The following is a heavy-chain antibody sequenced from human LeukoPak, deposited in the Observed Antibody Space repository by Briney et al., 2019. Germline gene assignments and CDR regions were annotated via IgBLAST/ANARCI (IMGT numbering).Heavy chain of an antibody. Sequence: SVKVSCKASRGTFSSYAISWVRQAPGQGLEWMGGIIPIFGTANYVQKFQGRVTITADESTSTAYMELSSLRSEDTAVYYCARDLLGRQIDYWGQGTLVTVSS. CDR1: RGTFSSYA. J-gene: IGHJ4*02. D-gene: IGHD7-27*01. CDR2: IIPIFGTA. V-gene: IGHV1-69*13. CDR3: ARDLLGRQIDY.